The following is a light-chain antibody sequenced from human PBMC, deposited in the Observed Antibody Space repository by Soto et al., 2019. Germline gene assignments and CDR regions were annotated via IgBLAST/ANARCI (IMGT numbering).Light chain of an antibody. CDR1: QSIDNNH. CDR3: EYYGSSIT. J-gene: IGKJ4*01. CDR2: GTS. V-gene: IGKV3-20*01. Sequence: EIVLTQSPGTLSLSPGERVTLSFRASQSIDNNHLAWYQQRPGQAPRLLIHGTSNRATGIPDRFSGSGSGTDFTLTFSRLEPEDFAVYYCEYYGSSITFGGGTKVDIK.